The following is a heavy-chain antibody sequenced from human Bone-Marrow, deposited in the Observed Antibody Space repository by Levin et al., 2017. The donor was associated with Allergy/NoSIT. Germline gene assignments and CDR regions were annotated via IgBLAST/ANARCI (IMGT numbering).Heavy chain of an antibody. CDR2: IYYSGAT. V-gene: IGHV4-59*01. J-gene: IGHJ5*02. D-gene: IGHD2-21*01. CDR3: ARGEGGGGYCGGTACYWSDP. Sequence: SETLSLTCTVSGGSINGYYWNWFRQPPGKGLEWIGFIYYSGATKYNPSLQSRVTISVDMSKNQFSLNLKSMTAADTAVYYCARGEGGGGYCGGTACYWSDPWGQGTLVTVSS. CDR1: GGSINGYY.